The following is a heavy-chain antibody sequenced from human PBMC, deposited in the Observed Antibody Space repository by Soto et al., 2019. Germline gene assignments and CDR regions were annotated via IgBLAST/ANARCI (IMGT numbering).Heavy chain of an antibody. J-gene: IGHJ6*02. CDR2: ISAYNGNT. CDR1: GYTFTSYG. CDR3: ARRPGTLGYYGMDV. Sequence: QVQLVQSGAEVKKPGASVKVSCKASGYTFTSYGISWVRQAPGQGPEWMGWISAYNGNTNYAQKLQGRVTMTTDTSTSKADRELRSLRSDDTAVYYCARRPGTLGYYGMDVWGQGTTVTVSS. V-gene: IGHV1-18*01. D-gene: IGHD3-16*01.